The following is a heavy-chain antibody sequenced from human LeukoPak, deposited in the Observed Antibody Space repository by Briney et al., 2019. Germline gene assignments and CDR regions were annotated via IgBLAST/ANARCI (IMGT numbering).Heavy chain of an antibody. V-gene: IGHV3-23*01. Sequence: GGSLRLSCAASGFTFSSYAMSWVRQAPGKGPQSVSVVSGSGGSTYYADSVEGRFTISRDNSKNTVSLQMNSLRAEDTAVYYCAKAFSGSWPAYYFDYWGQGILVTVSS. J-gene: IGHJ4*02. CDR2: VSGSGGST. CDR3: AKAFSGSWPAYYFDY. CDR1: GFTFSSYA. D-gene: IGHD6-13*01.